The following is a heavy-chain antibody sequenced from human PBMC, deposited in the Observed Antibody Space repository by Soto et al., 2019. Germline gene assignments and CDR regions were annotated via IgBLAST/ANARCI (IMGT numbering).Heavy chain of an antibody. J-gene: IGHJ4*02. CDR3: ARTSGGPGPLDY. CDR2: IYYSGSP. D-gene: IGHD3-10*01. V-gene: IGHV4-31*03. Sequence: QVHLQEAGPGLLKPSQTLSLTCTVSGGSISSGGYYWSWIRQHPGKGLEWIGYIYYSGSPYYNPSLKSRVTISVDTSKNQFSLKLSSVTAADTDVYYCARTSGGPGPLDYWGQGTLVTVSS. CDR1: GGSISSGGYY.